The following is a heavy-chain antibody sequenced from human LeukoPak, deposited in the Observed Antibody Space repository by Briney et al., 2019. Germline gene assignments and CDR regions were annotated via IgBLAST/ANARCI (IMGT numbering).Heavy chain of an antibody. D-gene: IGHD1-26*01. Sequence: GGSLRLSCAASGFTFRSYAMHWVRQAPGKGLEWVANIKEDGSEKRYVDSVKGRFTISRDNAKNSLYLQMNSLRAEDTAVYYCARDKIVGATKLDYWGQGTLVTVSS. CDR2: IKEDGSEK. J-gene: IGHJ4*02. CDR1: GFTFRSYA. CDR3: ARDKIVGATKLDY. V-gene: IGHV3-7*01.